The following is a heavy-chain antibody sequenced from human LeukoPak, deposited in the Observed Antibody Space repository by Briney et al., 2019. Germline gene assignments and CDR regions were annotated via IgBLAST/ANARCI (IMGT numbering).Heavy chain of an antibody. V-gene: IGHV3-23*01. CDR3: ARDRAAADP. Sequence: GGTLRLSCAASGFTFSSYDMSWVRQAPGKGLEWVSAISGSGGSTYYADSVKGRFTISRDDSKNTLFLQMDSLRAEDTAVYYCARDRAAADPWGQGTLVTVSS. CDR1: GFTFSSYD. D-gene: IGHD6-13*01. J-gene: IGHJ5*02. CDR2: ISGSGGST.